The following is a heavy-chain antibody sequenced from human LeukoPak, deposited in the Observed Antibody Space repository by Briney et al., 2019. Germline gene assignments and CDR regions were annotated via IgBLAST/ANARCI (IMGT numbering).Heavy chain of an antibody. Sequence: GGSLRLSCAASGFTFDDYGMSWVRQAPGKGLEWVSGINWNGGSTGYADSVKGRFTISRDNAKNSLCLQMNSLRAEDTALYYCARAVLRYFDWLQAMDVWGKGTTVTVSS. D-gene: IGHD3-9*01. J-gene: IGHJ6*03. CDR2: INWNGGST. V-gene: IGHV3-20*04. CDR1: GFTFDDYG. CDR3: ARAVLRYFDWLQAMDV.